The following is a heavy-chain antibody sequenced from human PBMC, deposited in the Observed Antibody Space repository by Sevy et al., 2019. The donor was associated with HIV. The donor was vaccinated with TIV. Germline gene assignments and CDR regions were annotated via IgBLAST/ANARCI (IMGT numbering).Heavy chain of an antibody. CDR2: FNPNSGDT. CDR1: GYTFTVYY. Sequence: ASVKDSCEASGYTFTVYYLHWVRQAPGQELEWMGWFNPNSGDTNYAQKFQGRVTMTSDTSIGTAYMELSRLKSDDTAVYYGAGAAGIFGPGEYFLHWGQGTLVTVSS. V-gene: IGHV1-2*02. J-gene: IGHJ1*01. D-gene: IGHD3-3*01. CDR3: AGAAGIFGPGEYFLH.